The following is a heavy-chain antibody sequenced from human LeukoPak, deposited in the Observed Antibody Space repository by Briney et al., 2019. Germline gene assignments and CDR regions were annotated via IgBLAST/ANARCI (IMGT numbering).Heavy chain of an antibody. CDR1: GYSFSNYG. Sequence: ASLKLSCKASGYSFSNYGISWVRQAPGQGLEYMGWISVYNGNKNYAQWLQGRVTMTEDTSTSTVYMELRSLRSDDTAVYYCARGGGGYYGSGSYLIDHWGDGALVTVSS. CDR2: ISVYNGNK. V-gene: IGHV1-18*01. CDR3: ARGGGGYYGSGSYLIDH. J-gene: IGHJ4*01. D-gene: IGHD3-10*01.